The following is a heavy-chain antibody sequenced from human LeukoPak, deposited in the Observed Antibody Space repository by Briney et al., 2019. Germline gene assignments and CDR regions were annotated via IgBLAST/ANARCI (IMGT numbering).Heavy chain of an antibody. CDR3: AIQGGYGSGSRDLRY. V-gene: IGHV4-38-2*02. CDR2: IYHSGST. D-gene: IGHD3-10*01. CDR1: GYSISSGYY. J-gene: IGHJ4*02. Sequence: SETLSLTCTVSGYSISSGYYWGWIRPPPGKGLEWIGSIYHSGSTYYNPSLKSRVTISVDTSKNQLSLKLSSVTAADTAVYYCAIQGGYGSGSRDLRYWGQGTLVTVSS.